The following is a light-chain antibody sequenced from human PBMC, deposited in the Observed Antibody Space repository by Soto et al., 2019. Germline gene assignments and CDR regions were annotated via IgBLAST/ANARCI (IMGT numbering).Light chain of an antibody. Sequence: DIQMTQSPSTLSASVGDRVTITCPASQSISSWLAWYQQKPGKAPKLLIYKASNLESGVPSRFSGSASGTEFTLTISSLQPDDLATYYCQQYNGYSGTFGQGTKLEIK. CDR2: KAS. J-gene: IGKJ2*02. V-gene: IGKV1-5*03. CDR3: QQYNGYSGT. CDR1: QSISSW.